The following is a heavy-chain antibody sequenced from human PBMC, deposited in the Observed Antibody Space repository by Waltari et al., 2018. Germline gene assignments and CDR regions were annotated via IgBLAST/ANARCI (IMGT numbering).Heavy chain of an antibody. CDR1: GASMSSTDC. CDR2: VRGDGRS. Sequence: QLQLQESGPGLVKPSGTLSLTCDVSGASMSSTDCWSWVRQSPQKGLEWLGQVRGDGRSNYNPSFASRVTVSLDTSNNQFSLRMTSATAADTAMYYCARDRGRGLYLDTWGPGTLVTVSP. D-gene: IGHD2-15*01. V-gene: IGHV4-4*02. J-gene: IGHJ5*02. CDR3: ARDRGRGLYLDT.